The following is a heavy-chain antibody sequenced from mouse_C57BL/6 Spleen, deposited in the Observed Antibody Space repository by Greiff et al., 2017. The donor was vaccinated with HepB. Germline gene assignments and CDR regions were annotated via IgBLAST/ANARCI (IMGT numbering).Heavy chain of an antibody. Sequence: EVQLQQSGPELVKPGASVKMSCKASGYTFTDYNMHWVKQSHGKSLEWIGYINPNNGGTSYNQKFKGKATLTVNKYSSTAYMELRSLTSEDSAVYDCARKRYDGYSGGFAYWGQGTLVTVSA. CDR2: INPNNGGT. CDR1: GYTFTDYN. V-gene: IGHV1-22*01. D-gene: IGHD2-3*01. CDR3: ARKRYDGYSGGFAY. J-gene: IGHJ3*01.